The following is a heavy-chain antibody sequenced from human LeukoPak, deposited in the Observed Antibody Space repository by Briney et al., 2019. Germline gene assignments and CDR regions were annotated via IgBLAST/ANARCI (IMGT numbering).Heavy chain of an antibody. J-gene: IGHJ4*02. Sequence: SLRPSCAASGFTFSSYAMSWVRPAPGKGLEWVSAISGSGGSTYYADSVKGRFTISRNNSKNTLYLQMNSLRAEDTAVYYCARKYSSGWYVYYFDYWGQGTLVTVSS. CDR1: GFTFSSYA. CDR3: ARKYSSGWYVYYFDY. CDR2: ISGSGGST. D-gene: IGHD6-19*01. V-gene: IGHV3-23*01.